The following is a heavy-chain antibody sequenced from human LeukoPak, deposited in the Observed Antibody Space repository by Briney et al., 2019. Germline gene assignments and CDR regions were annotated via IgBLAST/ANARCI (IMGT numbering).Heavy chain of an antibody. CDR3: ARVGFGGYSGSYYFDY. Sequence: SETLSLTCTVSGGSISSYYWSWIRQPPGKGLEWIGYIYYSGSTNYNPSLKSRVTISVDTSKNQFSLKLSSVTAADTAVYYCARVGFGGYSGSYYFDYWGQGTLVTVSS. CDR2: IYYSGST. CDR1: GGSISSYY. J-gene: IGHJ4*02. D-gene: IGHD5-12*01. V-gene: IGHV4-59*01.